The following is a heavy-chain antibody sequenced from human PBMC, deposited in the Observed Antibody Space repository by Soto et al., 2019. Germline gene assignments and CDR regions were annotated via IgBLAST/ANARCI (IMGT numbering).Heavy chain of an antibody. CDR3: ARERSRFLEWLNKNWFDP. Sequence: ASVKVSCKASGYTVTGYYMHWVREAPGQGLEWMGWINPNSGGTNYAQRFQGRVTMTRDTSISTAYMELSRLRSDDTAVYYCARERSRFLEWLNKNWFDPWGQGTLVTVSS. D-gene: IGHD3-3*01. CDR1: GYTVTGYY. V-gene: IGHV1-2*02. CDR2: INPNSGGT. J-gene: IGHJ5*02.